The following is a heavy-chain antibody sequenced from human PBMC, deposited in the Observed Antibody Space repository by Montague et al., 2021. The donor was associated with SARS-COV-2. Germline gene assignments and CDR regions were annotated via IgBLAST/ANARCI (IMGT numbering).Heavy chain of an antibody. J-gene: IGHJ4*02. D-gene: IGHD3-22*01. V-gene: IGHV4-59*08. CDR2: ISDSGST. CDR3: ARVDSSGPGEY. Sequence: SETRSLTCTVSGGSLNNYFWSWIRQPPGKGLEWVGYISDSGSTKYNPSLQSRVTISVDTARNQFSLKLLSVTAADTALYYCARVDSSGPGEYWGQGILVSVSS. CDR1: GGSLNNYF.